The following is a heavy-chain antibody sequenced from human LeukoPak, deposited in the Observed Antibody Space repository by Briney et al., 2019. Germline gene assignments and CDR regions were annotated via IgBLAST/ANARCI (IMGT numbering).Heavy chain of an antibody. D-gene: IGHD1-26*01. CDR3: ARVGNSGTYQFDY. Sequence: SQTLSLTCTVSGGSISSGNYYWSWIRQPAGKELVWIGRIYTSGSTNYNPSLKSRVTISGDTSKNQFSLKLSSVTAADTAFYYCARVGNSGTYQFDYWGQGTLVTVSS. V-gene: IGHV4-61*02. CDR1: GGSISSGNYY. J-gene: IGHJ4*02. CDR2: IYTSGST.